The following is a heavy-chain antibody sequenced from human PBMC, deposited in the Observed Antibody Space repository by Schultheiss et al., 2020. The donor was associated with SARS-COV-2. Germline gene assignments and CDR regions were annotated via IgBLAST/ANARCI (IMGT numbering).Heavy chain of an antibody. CDR3: ARTYYYDSSGVTLPFDY. J-gene: IGHJ4*02. CDR2: IYWDDDK. V-gene: IGHV2-5*08. CDR1: GGSISSGGYY. D-gene: IGHD3-22*01. Sequence: TLSLTCTVSGGSISSGGYYWSWIRQHPGKGLEWLALIYWDDDKRYSPSLKSRLTITKDTSKNQVVLTMTNMDPVDTATYYCARTYYYDSSGVTLPFDYWGQGTLVTVSS.